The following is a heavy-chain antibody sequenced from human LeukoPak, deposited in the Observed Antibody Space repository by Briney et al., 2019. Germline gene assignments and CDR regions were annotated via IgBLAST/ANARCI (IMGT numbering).Heavy chain of an antibody. D-gene: IGHD4-17*01. Sequence: SETLSLTCTVSGGSISSSSYYWGWIRQPPGKGLEWIGSIYYSGSTYYNPSLKSRVTISVDTSKNQFSLKRSSVTAADTAVYYCARQWETTVLYYYYGMDVWGQGTTVTVSS. CDR3: ARQWETTVLYYYYGMDV. J-gene: IGHJ6*02. CDR1: GGSISSSSYY. V-gene: IGHV4-39*01. CDR2: IYYSGST.